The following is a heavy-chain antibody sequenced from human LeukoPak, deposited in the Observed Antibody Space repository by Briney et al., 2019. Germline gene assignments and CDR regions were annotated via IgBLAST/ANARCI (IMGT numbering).Heavy chain of an antibody. CDR3: VKDRWFDY. CDR1: GFTFSSYA. V-gene: IGHV3-64D*09. J-gene: IGHJ4*02. D-gene: IGHD4-23*01. CDR2: ISSNGGST. Sequence: GGALRLSCSASGFTFSSYAMHWVRQAPGKGLEYVSSISSNGGSTYYADSVKGRFTISRDNSKNMLYLQVISLRVDDTAVYYGVKDRWFDYWGQGTLVTVSS.